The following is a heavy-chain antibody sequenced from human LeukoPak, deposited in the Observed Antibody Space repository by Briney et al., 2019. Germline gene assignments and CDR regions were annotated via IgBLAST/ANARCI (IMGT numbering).Heavy chain of an antibody. CDR3: AREPGIAAAWEGNWFDP. V-gene: IGHV1-18*01. Sequence: GASVKVSCKASGYTFTSYGISWVRQAPGQGLEWMGWISAYNGNTNYAQKLQGRVTMTTDTSTSTAYMELRSLRSDDTAGYYCAREPGIAAAWEGNWFDPWGQGTLVTVSS. D-gene: IGHD6-13*01. CDR1: GYTFTSYG. CDR2: ISAYNGNT. J-gene: IGHJ5*02.